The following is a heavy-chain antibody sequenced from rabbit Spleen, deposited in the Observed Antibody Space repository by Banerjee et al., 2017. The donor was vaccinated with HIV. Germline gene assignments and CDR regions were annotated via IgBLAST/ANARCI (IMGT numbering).Heavy chain of an antibody. V-gene: IGHV1S40*01. CDR1: GFSFSSSYY. J-gene: IGHJ6*01. D-gene: IGHD2-1*01. CDR2: IYGDRSGST. Sequence: QSLEESGGDLVKPGASLTLACTASGFSFSSSYYMCWVRQAPGKGLECIACIYGDRSGSTYYANWAKGRFTISRTSSTTVTLEITSLTVADTAAYFCARSTYGYDDYGDLYYAAMDLWGQGTLVTVS. CDR3: ARSTYGYDDYGDLYYAAMDL.